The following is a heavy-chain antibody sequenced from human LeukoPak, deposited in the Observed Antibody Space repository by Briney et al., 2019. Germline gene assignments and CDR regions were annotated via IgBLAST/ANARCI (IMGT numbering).Heavy chain of an antibody. J-gene: IGHJ4*01. V-gene: IGHV4-39*01. Sequence: SETLSLTCSVSGGSIRGSSYHWGWIRQPPGKGLEWIGSISYTWHTYYNPSLTGRVFMSVDTPNNQFSLQVRSVTAADTAVYYCAPTYSYTSGVYDYWGHGIMVTVSS. CDR2: ISYTWHT. D-gene: IGHD5-18*01. CDR1: GGSIRGSSYH. CDR3: APTYSYTSGVYDY.